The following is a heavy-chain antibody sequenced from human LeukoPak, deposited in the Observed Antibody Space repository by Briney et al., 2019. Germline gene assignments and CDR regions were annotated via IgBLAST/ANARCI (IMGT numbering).Heavy chain of an antibody. CDR3: AREGVTKYYFDY. Sequence: SETLSLTCTVSGGSISSYYWSWIRRPPGKGLEWIGYIYYSGSTDYNPSLKSRVTISVDTSKNQFSLKLSSVTAADTAVYYCAREGVTKYYFDYWGQGTLVTVSS. CDR2: IYYSGST. V-gene: IGHV4-59*01. D-gene: IGHD4-11*01. J-gene: IGHJ4*02. CDR1: GGSISSYY.